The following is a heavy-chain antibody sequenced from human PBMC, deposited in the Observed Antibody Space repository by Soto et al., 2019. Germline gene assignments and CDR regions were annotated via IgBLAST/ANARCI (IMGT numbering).Heavy chain of an antibody. CDR3: ARGVYYFCNSHPQGLDS. J-gene: IGHJ4*02. V-gene: IGHV3-73*02. D-gene: IGHD3-3*01. CDR1: GFTFSGSA. Sequence: EVQLVESGGGLVQPGGSLKLSCAASGFTFSGSAMHWVRQASGKGLEWVGRIRSKANNYATAYAVSVKGRFTISRDDSRNTAYPQINPLTTDYTAVSYCARGVYYFCNSHPQGLDSWGQGTVVTASS. CDR2: IRSKANNYAT.